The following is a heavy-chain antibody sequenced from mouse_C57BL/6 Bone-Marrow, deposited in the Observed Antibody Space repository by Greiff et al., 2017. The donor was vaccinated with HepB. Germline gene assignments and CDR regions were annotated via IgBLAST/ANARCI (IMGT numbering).Heavy chain of an antibody. CDR1: GYTFTDYE. CDR3: TPWDFDY. CDR2: IDPETGGT. J-gene: IGHJ2*01. Sequence: VQLVESGAELVRPGASVTLSCKASGYTFTDYEMHWVKQTPVHGLEWIGAIDPETGGTAYNQKFKGKAILTAYKSSSTAYMEIRSLTSEDAAVYYCTPWDFDYWGQGTTLTVSS. V-gene: IGHV1-15*01.